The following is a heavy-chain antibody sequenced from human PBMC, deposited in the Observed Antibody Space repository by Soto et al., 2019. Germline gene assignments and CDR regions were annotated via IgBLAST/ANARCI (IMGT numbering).Heavy chain of an antibody. CDR2: INHSGST. Sequence: KTSETLSLTCAVYGGSFSGYYWSWIRQPPGKGLEWIGEINHSGSTNYNPSLKSRVTISVDTSKNQFSLKLSSVTAADTAVYYCARGIGVFHSSGYHYPWGQGTLVTVSS. V-gene: IGHV4-34*01. CDR1: GGSFSGYY. J-gene: IGHJ5*02. D-gene: IGHD3-22*01. CDR3: ARGIGVFHSSGYHYP.